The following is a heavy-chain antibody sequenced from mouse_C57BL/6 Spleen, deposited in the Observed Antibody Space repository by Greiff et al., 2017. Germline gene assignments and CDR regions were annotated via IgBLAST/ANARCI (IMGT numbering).Heavy chain of an antibody. CDR2: IYPGGGYT. Sequence: QVQLQQSGAELVRPGTSVKMSCKASGYTFTNYWIGWAKQRPGHGLEWIGDIYPGGGYTNYNEKFKGKATLTADKSSSTAYMQFSSLTSEDSASYYCARRGDPNYAMDYWGQGTSVTVSS. J-gene: IGHJ4*01. CDR3: ARRGDPNYAMDY. V-gene: IGHV1-63*01. CDR1: GYTFTNYW.